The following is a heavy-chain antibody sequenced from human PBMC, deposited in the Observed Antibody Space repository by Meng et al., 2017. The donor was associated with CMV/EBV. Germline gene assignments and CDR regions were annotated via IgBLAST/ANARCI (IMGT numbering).Heavy chain of an antibody. Sequence: GESLKISCAASGFTFDDYGMGWVRQAPGKGLEWVSGINWNGGSTGYADSVKGRFTISRDNAKNSLYLQMNSLRAEDTAVYYCARDRPWEPLDYWGQGTLVTVSS. CDR1: GFTFDDYG. D-gene: IGHD1-26*01. CDR3: ARDRPWEPLDY. J-gene: IGHJ4*02. CDR2: INWNGGST. V-gene: IGHV3-20*04.